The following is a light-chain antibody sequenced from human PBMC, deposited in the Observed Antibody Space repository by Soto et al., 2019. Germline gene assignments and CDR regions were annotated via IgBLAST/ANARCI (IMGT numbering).Light chain of an antibody. CDR1: ASLSSSY. CDR2: GAS. J-gene: IGKJ3*01. CDR3: QQYGSSLGFT. Sequence: IVLTQSPGTLSLSPGERATLSCRASASLSSSYLARYQQKPGQAPRILIYGASSRATGIPDRFSGSGSGTDFTLTISRLEPEDFAVYYCQQYGSSLGFTFGPGTKVDIQ. V-gene: IGKV3-20*01.